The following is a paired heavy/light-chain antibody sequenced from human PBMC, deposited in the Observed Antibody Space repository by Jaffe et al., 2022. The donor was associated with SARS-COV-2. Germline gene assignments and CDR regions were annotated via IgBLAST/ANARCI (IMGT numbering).Light chain of an antibody. CDR2: GAS. CDR1: QTVSFNY. Sequence: ETVLTQSPGTLSLSPGERATLSCRASQTVSFNYLAWYQQRPGQAPRLLIYGASSRATGIPDRFSGSGSGTDFTLTISRLEPEDFAVYYCQQYGSLPRTFGQGTKVEIK. V-gene: IGKV3-20*01. CDR3: QQYGSLPRT. J-gene: IGKJ1*01.
Heavy chain of an antibody. V-gene: IGHV4-39*01. Sequence: QLQLQESGPGLVKPSETLSLTCTVSDGSISNSAYYWGWIRQPPGKGLEWIGTIYYTGSTFYNPSLKSRVTISVDTSKKQFSLKLSSVIASDSSVYYCAKHLSDSSRNGVFDIWGQGKMVTVSS. D-gene: IGHD3-22*01. CDR3: AKHLSDSSRNGVFDI. J-gene: IGHJ3*02. CDR1: DGSISNSAYY. CDR2: IYYTGST.